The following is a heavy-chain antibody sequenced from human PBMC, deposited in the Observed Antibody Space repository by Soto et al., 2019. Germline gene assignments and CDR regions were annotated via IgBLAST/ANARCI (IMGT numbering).Heavy chain of an antibody. V-gene: IGHV4-4*07. D-gene: IGHD6-6*01. CDR3: ARDDGRQLGLDC. CDR1: GGSISGYY. CDR2: IYSSGTT. Sequence: SETLSLTCTVSGGSISGYYWSWIRQPAGRRLEWIGRIYSSGTTNYSPSVKSRVYMSVDTSENQFSLKLTSVTAADTAVYYCARDDGRQLGLDCWGQGTLVTAPQ. J-gene: IGHJ4*02.